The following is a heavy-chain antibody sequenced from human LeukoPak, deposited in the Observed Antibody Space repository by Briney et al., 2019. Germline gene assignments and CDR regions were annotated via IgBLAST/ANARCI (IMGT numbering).Heavy chain of an antibody. CDR2: ISWNSGSI. D-gene: IGHD3-16*01. CDR3: AKDNGRGGNFDY. CDR1: GFTFDDYA. V-gene: IGHV3-9*01. Sequence: GGSLRLSCAASGFTFDDYAMHWVRQAPGKGLEWVSGISWNSGSIGYADSVKGRFTIYRDNAKNSLYLQMNSLRAEDTALYYCAKDNGRGGNFDYWGQGTLVTVSS. J-gene: IGHJ4*02.